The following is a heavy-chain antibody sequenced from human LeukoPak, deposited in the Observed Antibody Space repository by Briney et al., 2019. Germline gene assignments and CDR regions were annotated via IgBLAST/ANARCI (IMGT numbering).Heavy chain of an antibody. CDR1: GYTFTSYG. D-gene: IGHD2-2*03. J-gene: IGHJ5*02. CDR2: ISAYNGNT. V-gene: IGHV1-18*01. Sequence: GASVKVSCKASGYTFTSYGISWVRQAPGQGLEWMGWISAYNGNTNYAQKLQGRVTMTTDTSTSTAYMELRSLRSDDTAVYYCARDVGYCSSTSCYGRNWFDPWGQGTLATVSS. CDR3: ARDVGYCSSTSCYGRNWFDP.